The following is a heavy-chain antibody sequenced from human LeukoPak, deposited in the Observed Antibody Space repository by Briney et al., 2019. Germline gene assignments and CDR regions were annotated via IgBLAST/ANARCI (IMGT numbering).Heavy chain of an antibody. J-gene: IGHJ4*02. Sequence: AGGSLRLSSVASGFTFSDYDMHWVRQAPGKGLEWVAVIWFDESNKYYADSVKGRFTISRDNSKNTLYLQMNSLRVEDTAVYYCARDFGGDGYNSWGQGTLVTVSS. D-gene: IGHD5-24*01. CDR2: IWFDESNK. CDR3: ARDFGGDGYNS. CDR1: GFTFSDYD. V-gene: IGHV3-33*01.